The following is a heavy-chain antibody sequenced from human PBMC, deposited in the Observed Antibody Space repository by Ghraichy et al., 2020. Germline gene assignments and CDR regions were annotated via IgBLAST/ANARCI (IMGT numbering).Heavy chain of an antibody. CDR2: ISGNVIST. CDR1: GFTFSHYA. CDR3: AKDYRYSTNWYYFDY. V-gene: IGHV3-23*01. J-gene: IGHJ4*02. D-gene: IGHD6-13*01. Sequence: GESLNISCAASGFTFSHYAMSWVRQAPGKGLEWVSAISGNVISTQYADSVKGRFTISRDNSKNTLYLQMNSLRAEDTAVYFCAKDYRYSTNWYYFDYWGQGALVTVSS.